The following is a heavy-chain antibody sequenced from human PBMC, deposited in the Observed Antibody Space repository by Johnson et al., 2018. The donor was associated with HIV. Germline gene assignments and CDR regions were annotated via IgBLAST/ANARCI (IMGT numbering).Heavy chain of an antibody. CDR2: ISGSGGNT. V-gene: IGHV3-23*04. J-gene: IGHJ3*02. Sequence: EVQLVESGGGVVQPGGSLGLSCAASGFPFSTYAMTWVRQAPGKGLDWVSIISGSGGNTYYADSVRGRFTISRDNSKNTLYLQMNSLRAEDTAVYYCAKVREAAAGLDAFDIWGQGTMVTVSS. CDR3: AKVREAAAGLDAFDI. CDR1: GFPFSTYA. D-gene: IGHD6-13*01.